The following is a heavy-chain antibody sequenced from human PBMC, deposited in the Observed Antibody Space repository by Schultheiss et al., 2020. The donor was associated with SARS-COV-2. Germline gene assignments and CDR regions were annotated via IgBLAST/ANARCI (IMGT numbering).Heavy chain of an antibody. CDR3: ARDNTYYGPMDV. V-gene: IGHV3-23*01. CDR2: ISGGGST. CDR1: GFTFSTYA. D-gene: IGHD3-10*01. Sequence: GGSLRLSCAASGFTFSTYAMSWVRQAPGKGLEWVSAISGGGSTYYADSVKGRFTISRDNAKISLYLQMNSLRAEDTAIYYCARDNTYYGPMDVWGQGTTVTVSS. J-gene: IGHJ6*02.